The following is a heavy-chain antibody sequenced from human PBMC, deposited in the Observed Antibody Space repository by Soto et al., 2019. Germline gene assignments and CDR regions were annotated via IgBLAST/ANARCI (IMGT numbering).Heavy chain of an antibody. V-gene: IGHV4-31*03. CDR2: IYYSGST. D-gene: IGHD2-15*01. Sequence: SETLSLTCTVSGGSISSGGYYWSWIRQHPGKGLEWIGYIYYSGSTYYNPSLKSRVTISVDTSKNQFSLKLSSVTAADTAVYYCARDGQGGYCSGGSCYGYNWFDPWGRGTLVTVSS. CDR3: ARDGQGGYCSGGSCYGYNWFDP. J-gene: IGHJ5*02. CDR1: GGSISSGGYY.